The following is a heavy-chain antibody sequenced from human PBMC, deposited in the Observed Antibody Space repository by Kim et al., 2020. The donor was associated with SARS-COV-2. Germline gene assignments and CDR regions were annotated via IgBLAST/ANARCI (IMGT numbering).Heavy chain of an antibody. D-gene: IGHD2-21*01. V-gene: IGHV3-15*01. CDR2: IRSIREGGAV. J-gene: IGHJ4*02. CDR3: TTDWERTGGLCDGEACYPASL. CDR1: GFTFSRVW. Sequence: GGSLRLSCAASGFTFSRVWLSWVRQAPGKGLEWVGRIRSIREGGAVDYAAPVKGRFSIARDDSKNTLYLEMNGLTTEDTAVYHCTTDWERTGGLCDGEACYPASLWGQGTLVTVSS.